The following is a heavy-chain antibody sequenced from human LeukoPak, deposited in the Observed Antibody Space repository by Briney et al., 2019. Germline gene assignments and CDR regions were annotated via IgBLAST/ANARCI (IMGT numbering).Heavy chain of an antibody. D-gene: IGHD6-19*01. CDR3: ARSIVVAGFVSDYYYYGMDV. J-gene: IGHJ6*02. CDR2: IYYSGSP. CDR1: GVSISNYY. V-gene: IGHV4-59*08. Sequence: KPSETLSLTCTVSGVSISNYYWSWIRQPPGKGLEWVGCIYYSGSPTYNPSLKSRVAISIHTSKKHFPLKLSSVTAADTAVYYCARSIVVAGFVSDYYYYGMDVWGQGTTVTVSS.